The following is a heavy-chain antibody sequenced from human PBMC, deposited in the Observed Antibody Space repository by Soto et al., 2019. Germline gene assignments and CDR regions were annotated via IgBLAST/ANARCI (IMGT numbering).Heavy chain of an antibody. Sequence: GGSLRLSCAASGFTFSSYGMHWVRQAPGKGLEWVAVIWYDGSNKYYADSVKGRFTISRDNSKNTLYLQMNSLRAEDTAVYYCAREECSSTSCYLWLAAVSYYYYYMDVWGKGTTVTVSS. D-gene: IGHD2-2*01. CDR2: IWYDGSNK. V-gene: IGHV3-33*01. CDR3: AREECSSTSCYLWLAAVSYYYYYMDV. J-gene: IGHJ6*03. CDR1: GFTFSSYG.